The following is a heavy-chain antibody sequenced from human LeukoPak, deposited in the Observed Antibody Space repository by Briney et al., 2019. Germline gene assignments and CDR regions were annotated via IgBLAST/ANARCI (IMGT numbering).Heavy chain of an antibody. D-gene: IGHD3-22*01. V-gene: IGHV4-39*07. CDR1: GGSVSSTTYF. CDR3: ARTRFGYYYDSSGPKDAFDI. CDR2: INYSGST. Sequence: SETLSLTCTVAGGSVSSTTYFWSWIRQPPGKGLEWIASINYSGSTNYNPSLKSRVTISVDTSKNQFSLKLSSVTAADTAVYYCARTRFGYYYDSSGPKDAFDIWGQGTMVTVSS. J-gene: IGHJ3*02.